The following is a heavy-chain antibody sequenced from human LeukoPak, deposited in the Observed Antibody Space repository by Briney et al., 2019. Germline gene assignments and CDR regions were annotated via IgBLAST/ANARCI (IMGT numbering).Heavy chain of an antibody. V-gene: IGHV4-39*01. CDR3: ARHSLDYSNYWYFDL. D-gene: IGHD4-11*01. J-gene: IGHJ2*01. CDR2: IYYSGST. CDR1: GGSISSSSYY. Sequence: SETLSPTCTVSGGSISSSSYYWGWIRQPPGKGLEWIGSIYYSGSTYYNPSLKSRVTISVDTSKNQFSLKLSSVTAAETAVYYCARHSLDYSNYWYFDLWGRGTLVTVSS.